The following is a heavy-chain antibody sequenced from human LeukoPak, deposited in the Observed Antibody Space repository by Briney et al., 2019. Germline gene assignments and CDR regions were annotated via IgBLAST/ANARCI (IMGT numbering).Heavy chain of an antibody. J-gene: IGHJ4*02. V-gene: IGHV1-69*04. CDR1: GGTFSSYA. CDR3: ARRGDGYYVGVGYNAGYNY. CDR2: IIPILGIA. Sequence: SVKVSCKASGGTFSSYAISWVRQAPGQGLEWMGRIIPILGIANYAQKFQGRVTITADKSTSTAYMELSSLRSEDTAVYYCARRGDGYYVGVGYNAGYNYGGQGPLVTVSS. D-gene: IGHD3-10*02.